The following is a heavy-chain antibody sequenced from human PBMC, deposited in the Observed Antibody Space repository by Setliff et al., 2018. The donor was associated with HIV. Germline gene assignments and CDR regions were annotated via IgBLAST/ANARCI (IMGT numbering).Heavy chain of an antibody. CDR1: GYTLSELT. D-gene: IGHD2-2*01. CDR2: FDPEDGET. Sequence: ASVKVSCKVSGYTLSELTMHWVRQAPGKGLEWMGYFDPEDGETVHAQKFQGRVTMTEDTSTDTAYMELSGLRSEDTAVYYCAIDMVGGWLRPMPDFWGQGALVTVS. V-gene: IGHV1-24*01. CDR3: AIDMVGGWLRPMPDF. J-gene: IGHJ4*02.